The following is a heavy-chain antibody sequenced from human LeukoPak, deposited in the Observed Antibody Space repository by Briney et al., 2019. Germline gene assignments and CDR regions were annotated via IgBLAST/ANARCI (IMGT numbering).Heavy chain of an antibody. Sequence: ASVKVSCKASGYTFTGYYMHWVRQAPGQGLEWMGRINPNSGGTNYAQKFQGRVTMNRDTSISTAYMELSRLRSDDTAVYYCARDDWGDYWYFDLWGRGTLVTVSS. CDR2: INPNSGGT. J-gene: IGHJ2*01. V-gene: IGHV1-2*06. D-gene: IGHD3-9*01. CDR3: ARDDWGDYWYFDL. CDR1: GYTFTGYY.